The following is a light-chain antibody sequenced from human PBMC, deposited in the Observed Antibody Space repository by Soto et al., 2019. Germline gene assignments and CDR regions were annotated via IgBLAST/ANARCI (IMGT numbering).Light chain of an antibody. Sequence: EIVFTQCPGTLSLSPGERATLSCRASQSVATNFLAWYQQILGQAPRLIIYGAYSRETGIPERCSGSGAGTECTLPISRLEPEDFEVDDCQQYGSSTWAFGRGTQVDIK. V-gene: IGKV3-20*01. J-gene: IGKJ1*01. CDR3: QQYGSSTWA. CDR1: QSVATNF. CDR2: GAY.